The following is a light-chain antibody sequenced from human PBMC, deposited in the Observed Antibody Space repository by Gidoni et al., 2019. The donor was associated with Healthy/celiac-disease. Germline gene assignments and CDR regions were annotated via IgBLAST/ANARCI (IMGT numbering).Light chain of an antibody. CDR2: GAY. V-gene: IGKV3-15*01. CDR1: QSVSSN. J-gene: IGKJ2*01. CDR3: QQYNNWPPRAYT. Sequence: EIVMTQSPATLSVSPGESATLSCRSSQSVSSNFAWYQQKPCQAPRLLIYGAYTRATGIPARFSGSGSGTEFTLTISSLQSEDFAVYYCQQYNNWPPRAYTFGQGTKLEIK.